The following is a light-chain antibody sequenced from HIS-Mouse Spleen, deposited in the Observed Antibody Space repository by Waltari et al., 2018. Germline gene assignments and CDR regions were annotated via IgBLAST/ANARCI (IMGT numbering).Light chain of an antibody. J-gene: IGKJ1*01. V-gene: IGKV1-27*01. CDR1: QGISNY. CDR3: QKYNSAPWT. Sequence: DIQMTQSPSSLSASVGDRVTITCRASQGISNYLAWYQKKPGKVPKLLIYSASTLQSGVPSRFSGSGSGTDFTLTISSLQTEDVATYYCQKYNSAPWTFGQGTKVEIK. CDR2: SAS.